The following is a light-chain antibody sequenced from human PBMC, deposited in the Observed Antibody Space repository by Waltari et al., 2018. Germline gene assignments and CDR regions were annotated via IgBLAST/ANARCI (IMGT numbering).Light chain of an antibody. CDR3: QQRSNWPLYT. CDR1: QSISRN. Sequence: EIVMTQSPATLSVSPGERATLSCRARQSISRNLAWSHQKPGQAPRLLIYGASTRATGIPARFSGSGSGTEFTLTISSLQSEDFAVYYCQQRSNWPLYTFGQGTKLEIK. CDR2: GAS. J-gene: IGKJ2*01. V-gene: IGKV3-15*01.